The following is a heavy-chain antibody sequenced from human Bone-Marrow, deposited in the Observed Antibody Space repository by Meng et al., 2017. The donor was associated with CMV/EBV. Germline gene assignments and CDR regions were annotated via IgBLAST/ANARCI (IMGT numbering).Heavy chain of an antibody. CDR3: AHSVSRGCLDT. J-gene: IGHJ5*02. CDR1: GFSLSTSDVG. D-gene: IGHD2-15*01. Sequence: TCTFSGFSLSTSDVGVVWIRQPPGKALEWLALIFWDDDKRYSSSLKSRLTITKDTSKNQVVLTMTNMDPVDTATYYCAHSVSRGCLDTWGQGTLVTVSS. CDR2: IFWDDDK. V-gene: IGHV2-5*02.